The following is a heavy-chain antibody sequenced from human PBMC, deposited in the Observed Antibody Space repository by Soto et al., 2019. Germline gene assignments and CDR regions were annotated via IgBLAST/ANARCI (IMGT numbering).Heavy chain of an antibody. V-gene: IGHV1-46*01. Sequence: QVQLVQSGAEVKKPGASVKVSCKASGYTFTSYYMHWVRQAPGQGLEWMGIINPSGGSTSYAQKFQGRVTMTRDTSTSTVYMELSSLRSEDTAVYYCGGVDYYYGMDVWGQGTTVTVSS. CDR1: GYTFTSYY. CDR3: GGVDYYYGMDV. D-gene: IGHD2-8*01. CDR2: INPSGGST. J-gene: IGHJ6*02.